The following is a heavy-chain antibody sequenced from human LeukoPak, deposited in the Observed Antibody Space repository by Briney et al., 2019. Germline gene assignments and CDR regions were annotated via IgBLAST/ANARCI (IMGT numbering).Heavy chain of an antibody. CDR2: ISGSCGST. CDR3: PKISADFLPPYFDY. Sequence: PGRSLRLSSAASGFAFSSYAMSCARQAPGKGLEWVSAISGSCGSTYYADSVKGRFTISRDNSKNTLYLQMDSLRAEDTAVYYCPKISADFLPPYFDYWGQGTLVTVSS. D-gene: IGHD3/OR15-3a*01. CDR1: GFAFSSYA. V-gene: IGHV3-23*01. J-gene: IGHJ4*02.